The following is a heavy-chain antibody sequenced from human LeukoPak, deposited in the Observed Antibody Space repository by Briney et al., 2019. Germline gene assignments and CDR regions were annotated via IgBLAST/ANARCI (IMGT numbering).Heavy chain of an antibody. D-gene: IGHD1-26*01. CDR3: ARVDSGSYYGGRTFDY. CDR2: ISSSSSYI. Sequence: PGGSLRLSCAASGFTFSSYSMNWVRQAPGKGLEWVSSISSSSSYIYYADSVKGRFTISRDNAKNSLYLQMNSLRDEDTAVYYCARVDSGSYYGGRTFDYWGQGTLVTVSS. CDR1: GFTFSSYS. V-gene: IGHV3-21*01. J-gene: IGHJ4*02.